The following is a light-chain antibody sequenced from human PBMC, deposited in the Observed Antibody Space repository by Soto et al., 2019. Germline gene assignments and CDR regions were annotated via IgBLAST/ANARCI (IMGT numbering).Light chain of an antibody. CDR1: QGISSF. CDR3: QQLNSYPLT. CDR2: AAS. Sequence: DIQLTQSPPFLSASVGDRVTITCRASQGISSFLAWYQQKPGKAPKLLIYAASTLQSGVPSRFSGSGSGTEFTRTISTLQPEDFATYYCQQLNSYPLTFGQGTKVEIK. J-gene: IGKJ1*01. V-gene: IGKV1-9*01.